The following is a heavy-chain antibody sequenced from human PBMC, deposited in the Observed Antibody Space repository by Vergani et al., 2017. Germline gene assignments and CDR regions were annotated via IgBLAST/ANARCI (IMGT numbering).Heavy chain of an antibody. D-gene: IGHD3/OR15-3a*01. Sequence: QVQLVQSGAEVKKPGSSVKVSCKASGGTFSSYTISWVRQAPGQGLEWMGRIIPSLGIANYAQKFQGRVTITADKSTSTAYMELSSLRSEDTAVYYCLRGLGDVPVSNGDYWGQGTLVTVSS. CDR1: GGTFSSYT. V-gene: IGHV1-69*02. J-gene: IGHJ4*02. CDR3: LRGLGDVPVSNGDY. CDR2: IIPSLGIA.